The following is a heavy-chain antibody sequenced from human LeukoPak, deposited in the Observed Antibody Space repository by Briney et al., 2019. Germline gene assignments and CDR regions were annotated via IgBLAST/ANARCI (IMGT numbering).Heavy chain of an antibody. Sequence: PGGSLRLSCAASRFTVSSSSMNWVRLGPGKGLEWVSVISSDGNTYYADSVKGRFTISRDNSRNTLSLQMHGLRADDTAVYYCARGQEQFSSPWQWGPRRKNFYYYGMDVWGQGTTVTVSS. CDR3: ARGQEQFSSPWQWGPRRKNFYYYGMDV. D-gene: IGHD6-19*01. V-gene: IGHV3-66*01. CDR1: RFTVSSSS. CDR2: ISSDGNT. J-gene: IGHJ6*02.